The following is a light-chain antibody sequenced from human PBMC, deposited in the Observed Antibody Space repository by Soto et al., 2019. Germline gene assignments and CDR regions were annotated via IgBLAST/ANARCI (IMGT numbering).Light chain of an antibody. CDR3: QQFNSFSPGA. Sequence: DIQINHSPSTLSASVENRVTITCRAIQSISSWLAWYQQKPGKAPKLLIYDASSLESGVPSRFSGSGSGTEFTLTISSLQPDDFAPYYCQQFNSFSPGAFGQVAKVDIK. CDR2: DAS. V-gene: IGKV1-5*01. CDR1: QSISSW. J-gene: IGKJ1*01.